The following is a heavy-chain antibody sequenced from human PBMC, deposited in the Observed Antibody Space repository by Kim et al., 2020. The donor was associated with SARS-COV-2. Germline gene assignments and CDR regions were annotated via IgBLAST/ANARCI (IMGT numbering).Heavy chain of an antibody. CDR3: ARERGSYSDYYYYGMDV. CDR1: GFTFSSYA. D-gene: IGHD1-26*01. V-gene: IGHV3-30*04. Sequence: GGSLRLSCAASGFTFSSYAMHWVRQAPGKGLEWVAVISYDGSNKYYADSVKGRFTISRDNSKNTLYQQMNSLRAEDTAVYYCARERGSYSDYYYYGMDVWGQGTTVTVSS. CDR2: ISYDGSNK. J-gene: IGHJ6*02.